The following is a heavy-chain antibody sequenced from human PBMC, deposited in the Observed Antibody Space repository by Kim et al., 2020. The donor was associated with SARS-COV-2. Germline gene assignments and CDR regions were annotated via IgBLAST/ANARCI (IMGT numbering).Heavy chain of an antibody. Sequence: SETLSLTCTVSGGSISSSSYYWGWIRQPPGKGLEWIGSIYYSGSTYYNPFLKSRVTISVDTSKNQFYLKLSSVTAADTAVYYCARDIRGALRGVVVVSAATFDPWGQGTLVTVSS. CDR1: GGSISSSSYY. D-gene: IGHD2-2*01. CDR2: IYYSGST. V-gene: IGHV4-39*02. CDR3: ARDIRGALRGVVVVSAATFDP. J-gene: IGHJ5*02.